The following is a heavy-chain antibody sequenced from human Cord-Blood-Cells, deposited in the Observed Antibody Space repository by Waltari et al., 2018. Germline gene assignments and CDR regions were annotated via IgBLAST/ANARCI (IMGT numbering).Heavy chain of an antibody. Sequence: QVQLVQSGAEVKKPGASVKVSCKSSGYTFTGYYMHWVRQAPGQGLEWRGWINPNSGGTNDAQKFQGRVTMTRDTSISTAYMELSRLRSDDTAVYYCARAYRSGGNDAFDIWGQGTMVTVSS. J-gene: IGHJ3*02. CDR3: ARAYRSGGNDAFDI. CDR1: GYTFTGYY. CDR2: INPNSGGT. V-gene: IGHV1-2*02. D-gene: IGHD3-16*01.